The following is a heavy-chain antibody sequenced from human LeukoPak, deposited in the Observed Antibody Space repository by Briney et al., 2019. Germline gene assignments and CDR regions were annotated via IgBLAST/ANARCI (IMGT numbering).Heavy chain of an antibody. CDR1: GFTFSSYD. J-gene: IGHJ4*02. V-gene: IGHV3-13*01. Sequence: GGSLRLSCAASGFTFSSYDMHWVRQGSGKGLEWVSAIATTGDTYYPGSVKGRFTISRENAKNSLYLQMNSLRTEDTAVYYCARGTTYGDYSGYWGQGTLVTVSS. CDR3: ARGTTYGDYSGY. D-gene: IGHD4-17*01. CDR2: IATTGDT.